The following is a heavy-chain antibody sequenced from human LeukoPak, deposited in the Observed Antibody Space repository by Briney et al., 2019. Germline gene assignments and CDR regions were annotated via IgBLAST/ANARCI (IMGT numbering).Heavy chain of an antibody. D-gene: IGHD1-26*01. V-gene: IGHV1-69*05. J-gene: IGHJ4*02. Sequence: SVKVSCKASGGTFSSYAISWVRQAPGQGLEWMGGIIPIFGTANYAQKFQGRVTITRDTSASTAYMELSSLRSEDTAVYYCARGGNGPNDYWGQGTLVTVSS. CDR1: GGTFSSYA. CDR3: ARGGNGPNDY. CDR2: IIPIFGTA.